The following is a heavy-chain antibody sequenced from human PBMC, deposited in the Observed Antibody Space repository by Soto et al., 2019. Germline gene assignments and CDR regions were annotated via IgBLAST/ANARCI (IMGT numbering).Heavy chain of an antibody. J-gene: IGHJ6*02. CDR2: ISDGGERT. Sequence: EVQLFESGGDLVQPGGSLRLSCVASGFTFSDYVMSWVRQVPGKGLEWVSSISDGGERTDYRDSVRGRFTISRDNARFTLHMQMHSLRVDDPAIYFCARDRSTDFGLDVWGQGTTVTVSS. CDR3: ARDRSTDFGLDV. D-gene: IGHD3-3*01. V-gene: IGHV3-23*01. CDR1: GFTFSDYV.